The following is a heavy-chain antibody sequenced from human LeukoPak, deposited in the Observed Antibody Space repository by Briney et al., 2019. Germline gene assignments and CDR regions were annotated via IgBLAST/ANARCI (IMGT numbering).Heavy chain of an antibody. D-gene: IGHD2-2*01. V-gene: IGHV3-30*03. CDR3: ARASIDIVVVPAAILDV. CDR2: ISFDGSIT. J-gene: IGHJ6*04. CDR1: GFSFSYYG. Sequence: GGSLRLSCAASGFSFSYYGMHWVRQAPGKGLEWVSFISFDGSITYNADSVKGRLTISRDNSKNTVYLQMGSLRAEDMAVYYCARASIDIVVVPAAILDVWGKGTTVTVPS.